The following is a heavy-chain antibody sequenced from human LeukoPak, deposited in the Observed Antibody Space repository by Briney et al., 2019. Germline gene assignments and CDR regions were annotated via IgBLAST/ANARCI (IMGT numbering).Heavy chain of an antibody. V-gene: IGHV3-74*01. Sequence: RINTDGSGTIYADSVKGRFTISRDNAKNTLYLQMNSLRAEDTAVYYCARVVPRGDYYGMDVWGQGTTVTVSS. CDR2: INTDGSGT. J-gene: IGHJ6*01. CDR3: ARVVPRGDYYGMDV.